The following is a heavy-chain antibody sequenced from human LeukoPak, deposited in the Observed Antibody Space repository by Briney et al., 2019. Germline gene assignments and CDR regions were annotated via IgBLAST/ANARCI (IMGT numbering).Heavy chain of an antibody. V-gene: IGHV3-23*01. CDR3: ARDLSQNYYYDSSGYSAFDY. CDR1: GFTFSSYA. CDR2: ISGSGGST. J-gene: IGHJ4*02. Sequence: GGSLRLSCAASGFTFSSYAMSWVRQAPGKGLEWVSAISGSGGSTYYADSVKGRFTISRDNSKNTLYLQMNSLRAEDTAVYYCARDLSQNYYYDSSGYSAFDYWGQGTLVTVSS. D-gene: IGHD3-22*01.